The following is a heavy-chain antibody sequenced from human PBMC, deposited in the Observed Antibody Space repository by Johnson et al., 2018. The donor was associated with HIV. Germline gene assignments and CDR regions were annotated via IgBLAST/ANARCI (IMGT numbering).Heavy chain of an antibody. CDR3: ARERNMIVVDDDAFDI. D-gene: IGHD3-22*01. V-gene: IGHV3-30*19. J-gene: IGHJ3*02. CDR2: VWYDGSNK. CDR1: GFTFSDYG. Sequence: QVQLVESGGGVVQPGRSLKLSCAASGFTFSDYGMHWVRQAPGKGLEWVAGVWYDGSNKYYADSVQGRFTISRDNSKNTLYLQMNSLRAEDTAVYYCARERNMIVVDDDAFDIWGQGTMVTVSS.